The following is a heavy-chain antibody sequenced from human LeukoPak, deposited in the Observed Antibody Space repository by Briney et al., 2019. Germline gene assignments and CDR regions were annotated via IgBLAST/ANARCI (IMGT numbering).Heavy chain of an antibody. D-gene: IGHD3-10*01. CDR1: GGSFSGYY. CDR2: INHSGST. CDR3: VRGRGWGLDHFDY. Sequence: SETLSLTCAVYGGSFSGYYWSWIRQPPGKGLEWIGEINHSGSTNYNPSLKSRVTISVDTSKNQFSLKLSSVTAADTAMYYCVRGRGWGLDHFDYWGQGTLVTVSS. J-gene: IGHJ4*02. V-gene: IGHV4-34*01.